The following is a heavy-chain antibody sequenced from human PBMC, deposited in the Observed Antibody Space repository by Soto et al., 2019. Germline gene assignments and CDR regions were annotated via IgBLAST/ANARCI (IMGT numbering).Heavy chain of an antibody. V-gene: IGHV3-21*06. CDR3: TRDQGGSYDSWFDP. D-gene: IGHD1-26*01. Sequence: EVQVVESGGGLVNPGGSLRLSCSFTFSMYSMNWVRQAPGKGLEWVASISSGGIYIKYADSVKGRFTISRDNAKNSVSLQMNSLKVEVTAVYYCTRDQGGSYDSWFDPWGQGTQVIVSS. CDR1: FTFSMYS. J-gene: IGHJ5*02. CDR2: ISSGGIYI.